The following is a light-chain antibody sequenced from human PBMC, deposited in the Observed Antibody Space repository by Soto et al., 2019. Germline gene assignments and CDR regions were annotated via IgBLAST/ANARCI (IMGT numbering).Light chain of an antibody. J-gene: IGKJ1*01. CDR2: DAS. CDR1: QSVSSY. CDR3: QQRSNWPPT. V-gene: IGKV3-11*01. Sequence: EIVLTQSPATLILSXGERATLSXXASQSVSSYLAWYQQKPGQAPRLLIYDASTRATGIPARFSGSGSGTDFTLTITSLEPEDFAVYYCQQRSNWPPTFGQGTKVDIK.